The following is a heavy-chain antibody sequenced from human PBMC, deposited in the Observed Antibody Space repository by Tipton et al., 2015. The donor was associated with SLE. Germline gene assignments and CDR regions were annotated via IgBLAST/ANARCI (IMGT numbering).Heavy chain of an antibody. CDR1: GFTFSTYA. V-gene: IGHV3-23*01. J-gene: IGHJ4*02. Sequence: SLRLSCAASGFTFSTYAMTWVRQAPGKGLEWVSGISGSGGSTYYADSVKGRFTISRDNSKNTLYLQMNSLRAEDTAVYYCVKDGHSSSWPYPGDSWGQGTLVTVSS. D-gene: IGHD6-13*01. CDR2: ISGSGGST. CDR3: VKDGHSSSWPYPGDS.